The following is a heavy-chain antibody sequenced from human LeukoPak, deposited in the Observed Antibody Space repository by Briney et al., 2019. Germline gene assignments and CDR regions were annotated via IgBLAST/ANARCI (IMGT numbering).Heavy chain of an antibody. CDR2: IYYSGST. Sequence: PSETLSLTCTVSGGSISSYYWSWIRQPPGKGLEWIGYIYYSGSTNYNPSLKSRATISVDTSKNQFSLKLSSVTAADTAVYYCARDDPSYSSGFDYWGQGTLVTVSS. J-gene: IGHJ4*02. D-gene: IGHD6-19*01. V-gene: IGHV4-59*01. CDR3: ARDDPSYSSGFDY. CDR1: GGSISSYY.